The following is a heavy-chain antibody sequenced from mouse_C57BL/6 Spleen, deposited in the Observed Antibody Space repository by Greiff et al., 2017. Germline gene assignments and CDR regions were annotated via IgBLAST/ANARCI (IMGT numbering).Heavy chain of an antibody. CDR3: ARLRYDYDEAYFDY. J-gene: IGHJ2*01. CDR1: GYAFSSYW. CDR2: IYPGDGDT. Sequence: VQLVESGAELVKPGASVKISCKASGYAFSSYWMNWVKQRPGKGLEWIGQIYPGDGDTNYNGKFKGKATLTADKSSSTAYMQLSSLTSEDSAVYFCARLRYDYDEAYFDYWGQGTTLTVSS. V-gene: IGHV1-80*01. D-gene: IGHD2-4*01.